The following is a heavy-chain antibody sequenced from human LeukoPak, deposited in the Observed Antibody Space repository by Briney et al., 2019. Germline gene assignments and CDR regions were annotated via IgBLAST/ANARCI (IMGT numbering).Heavy chain of an antibody. Sequence: PGGSLRLSCAASGFTFSSYWMSWVRQAPGKGLEWVANIKQDGSEKYYVDSVKGRFTISRDNAKNSLYLQMNSLRAEDTAVYYCARGQDSSAPEDAFDIWGQGTMVTVSS. CDR1: GFTFSSYW. D-gene: IGHD3-22*01. J-gene: IGHJ3*02. V-gene: IGHV3-7*01. CDR3: ARGQDSSAPEDAFDI. CDR2: IKQDGSEK.